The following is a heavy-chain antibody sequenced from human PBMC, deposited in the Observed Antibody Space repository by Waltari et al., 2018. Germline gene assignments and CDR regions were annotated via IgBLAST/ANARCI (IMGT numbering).Heavy chain of an antibody. D-gene: IGHD3-10*01. J-gene: IGHJ4*02. CDR2: ISGSGGST. Sequence: EVQLLESGGGLVQPGGSLRLSCAASGFNFSSYAMRWVRQAPGKGLEWVSAISGSGGSTYYADSVKGRFTISRDNSKNTLYLQMNSLRAEDTAVYYCAKGVMVRGVIHSGFDYWGQGTLVTVSS. CDR3: AKGVMVRGVIHSGFDY. V-gene: IGHV3-23*01. CDR1: GFNFSSYA.